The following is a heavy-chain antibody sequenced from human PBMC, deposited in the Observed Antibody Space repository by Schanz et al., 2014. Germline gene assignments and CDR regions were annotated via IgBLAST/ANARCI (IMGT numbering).Heavy chain of an antibody. V-gene: IGHV1-18*04. Sequence: QVQLVQSGREVKKPGASVKVSCKASGYTFTTYGITWVRQAPGQGLEWMGWISANNGKTQYAEKVQGRVTMTTDTSTSTVYMELRSLTSDDSAVYYCARDRDQWDGNYLDYWGQGTLVTVSS. CDR1: GYTFTTYG. J-gene: IGHJ4*02. CDR2: ISANNGKT. CDR3: ARDRDQWDGNYLDY. D-gene: IGHD1-26*01.